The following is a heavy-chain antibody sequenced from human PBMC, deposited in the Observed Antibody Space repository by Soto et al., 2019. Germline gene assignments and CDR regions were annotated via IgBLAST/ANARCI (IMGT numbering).Heavy chain of an antibody. CDR2: VYYGGST. V-gene: IGHV4-39*01. CDR1: SGPLSRSAYY. D-gene: IGHD1-26*01. CDR3: ARRLSGRHSSVDY. Sequence: QPQLQESGPGVVKPSETLSLTCTVSSGPLSRSAYYWGWIRQPPGQGLEWIGSVYYGGSTYYNPSRKSRGTISVAPANNQFSLSVTSVTDADTAVYYCARRLSGRHSSVDYWGQGTLVIVSS. J-gene: IGHJ4*02.